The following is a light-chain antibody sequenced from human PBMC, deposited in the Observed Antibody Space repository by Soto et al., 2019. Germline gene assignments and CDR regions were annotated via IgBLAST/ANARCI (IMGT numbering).Light chain of an antibody. J-gene: IGKJ2*01. Sequence: EIVMTQSPATLSVSPGERVTLSCRASQSVSSNLAWYQQKPGQSPRLLIYGASTRATGIPARFSGSGSGTEFTLTISSLQSEDFAVYYCQQYNNWPPYTFGQGTNVEIK. CDR1: QSVSSN. CDR3: QQYNNWPPYT. CDR2: GAS. V-gene: IGKV3-15*01.